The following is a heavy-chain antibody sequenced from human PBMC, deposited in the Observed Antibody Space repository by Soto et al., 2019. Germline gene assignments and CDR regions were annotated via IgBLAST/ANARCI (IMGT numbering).Heavy chain of an antibody. V-gene: IGHV1-18*01. D-gene: IGHD6-6*01. CDR1: GYTFSTSG. CDR2: ISTYNGDA. J-gene: IGHJ6*02. CDR3: AREGPRPYYYYGMDV. Sequence: QAQLEQSGAEVKKPGASVKVSCKSSGYTFSTSGISWVRQAPGQGLDGMGWISTYNGDANYAQRFQGRVTMTTDTSTSTTFMELRSLRSDDTAVYYCAREGPRPYYYYGMDVWGQGTTVTVSS.